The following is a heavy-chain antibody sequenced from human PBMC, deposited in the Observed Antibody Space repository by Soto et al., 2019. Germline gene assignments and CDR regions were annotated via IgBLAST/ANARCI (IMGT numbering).Heavy chain of an antibody. J-gene: IGHJ4*02. V-gene: IGHV1-3*01. Sequence: ASVKVSCKASGYTFTSYAMHWVRQAPGQRLEWMGWINAGNGNTKYSQKFQGRVTITRDTSASTAYMELSSLRSEDTAVYYCARYAKRMQQLVLYAFDYWGQGTLVTVSS. CDR1: GYTFTSYA. CDR2: INAGNGNT. CDR3: ARYAKRMQQLVLYAFDY. D-gene: IGHD6-13*01.